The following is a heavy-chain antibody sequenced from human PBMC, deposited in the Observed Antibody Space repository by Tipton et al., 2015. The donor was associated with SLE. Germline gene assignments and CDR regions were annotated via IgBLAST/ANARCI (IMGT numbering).Heavy chain of an antibody. CDR1: GGSISSHY. Sequence: TLSLTCTVSGGSISSHYWSWIRQPPGKGLEWIGHIYTSGSTNYNPSLKSRVTISVDTSKNQFSLKLSSVTAADTALYYCARGGTFKYFQHWGQGTLVTVSS. J-gene: IGHJ1*01. CDR3: ARGGTFKYFQH. V-gene: IGHV4-59*11. CDR2: IYTSGST. D-gene: IGHD3-16*01.